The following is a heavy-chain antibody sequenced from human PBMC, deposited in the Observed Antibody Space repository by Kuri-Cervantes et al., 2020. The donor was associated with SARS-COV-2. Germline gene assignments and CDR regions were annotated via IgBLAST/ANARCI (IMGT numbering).Heavy chain of an antibody. V-gene: IGHV3-30-3*01. J-gene: IGHJ4*02. Sequence: LSLTCAASGFTFSSYAMHWVRQAPGKGLEWVAVISYDGSNKYYADSVKGRFTISRDNSKNTLYLQMNSLRAEDTAVYYCAKDQSGRSGGSCYIWFDYWGQGTLVTVSS. D-gene: IGHD2-15*01. CDR3: AKDQSGRSGGSCYIWFDY. CDR1: GFTFSSYA. CDR2: ISYDGSNK.